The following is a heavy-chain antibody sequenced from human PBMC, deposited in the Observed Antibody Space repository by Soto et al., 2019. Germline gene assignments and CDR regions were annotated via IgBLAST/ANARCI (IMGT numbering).Heavy chain of an antibody. J-gene: IGHJ4*02. CDR2: IYYSGST. CDR3: ARGVPRITMVRGVIPPHFDY. Sequence: SETLSLTCTVSGGSISSYYWSWIRQPPGKGLEWIGYIYYSGSTNYNPSLKSRVTISVDTSKNQFSLKLSSVTAAGTAVYYCARGVPRITMVRGVIPPHFDYWGQGTLVTVSS. D-gene: IGHD3-10*01. CDR1: GGSISSYY. V-gene: IGHV4-59*01.